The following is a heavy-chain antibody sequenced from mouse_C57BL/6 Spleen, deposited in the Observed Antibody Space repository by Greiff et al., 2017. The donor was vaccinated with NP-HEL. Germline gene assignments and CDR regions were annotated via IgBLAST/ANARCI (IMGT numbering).Heavy chain of an antibody. Sequence: ESGPGLVKPSQSLSLTCSVTGYSITSGYYWNWIRQFPGNKLEWMGYISYDGSNNYNPSLKNRISITRDTSKNQFFLKLNSVTTEDTATYYCARNWDDLYFDYWGQGTTLTVSS. D-gene: IGHD4-1*01. J-gene: IGHJ2*01. V-gene: IGHV3-6*01. CDR3: ARNWDDLYFDY. CDR1: GYSITSGYY. CDR2: ISYDGSN.